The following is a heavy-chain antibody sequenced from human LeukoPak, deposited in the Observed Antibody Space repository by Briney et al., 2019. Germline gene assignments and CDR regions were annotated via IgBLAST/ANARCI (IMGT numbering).Heavy chain of an antibody. D-gene: IGHD6-13*01. V-gene: IGHV3-11*04. J-gene: IGHJ4*02. CDR1: GFTFSDYY. Sequence: GGSLRLSCVASGFTFSDYYYIDPSGDTIYYADSVKGRFTISRDNAKNSLYLLMNALRAEDTAVYYCARYRGHSTTWPYFFDYWLQGTLVGDSS. CDR3: ARYRGHSTTWPYFFDY. CDR2: IDPSGDTI.